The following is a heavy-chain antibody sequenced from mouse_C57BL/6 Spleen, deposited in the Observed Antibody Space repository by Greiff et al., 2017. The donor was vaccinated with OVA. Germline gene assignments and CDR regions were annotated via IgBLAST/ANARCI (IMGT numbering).Heavy chain of an antibody. J-gene: IGHJ1*03. CDR1: GFTFSDFY. Sequence: EVQRVESGGGLVQSGRSLRLSCATSGFTFSDFYMEWVRQAPGKGLEWIAASRNKANDYATEYSASVKGRFIVSRDTSQSILYLQMNALRAEDTAIYYCARDANWDGWYFDVWGTGTTVTVSS. CDR2: SRNKANDYAT. CDR3: ARDANWDGWYFDV. D-gene: IGHD4-1*01. V-gene: IGHV7-1*01.